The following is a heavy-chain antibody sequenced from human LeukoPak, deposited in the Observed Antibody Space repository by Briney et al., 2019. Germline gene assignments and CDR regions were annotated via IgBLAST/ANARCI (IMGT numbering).Heavy chain of an antibody. CDR1: GFTFSTHA. CDR2: IRGGGDNT. V-gene: IGHV3-23*01. CDR3: GLDCGSASCYSYLV. D-gene: IGHD2-2*01. Sequence: KAGGSLRLSCAASGFTFSTHAMSWVRQAPGKGLEWVSIIRGGGDNTYYADSVKGRFTISRDNSKNTLYLQMNSLRAEDTAVYYCGLDCGSASCYSYLVWGQGTLVTVSS. J-gene: IGHJ4*02.